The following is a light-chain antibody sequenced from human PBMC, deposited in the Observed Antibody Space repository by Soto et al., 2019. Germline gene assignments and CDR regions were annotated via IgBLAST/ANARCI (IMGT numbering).Light chain of an antibody. V-gene: IGKV3-15*01. J-gene: IGKJ1*01. CDR1: QSISDN. Sequence: EVVMTQSPATLSVSPGERVTLSCRASQSISDNLAWYQQNPGQAPRLLIYGASSRATGIPARFSGSGSGTEFTLTISSLQSEDFAVYYCQQYNNAWTFGQGTKVVIK. CDR2: GAS. CDR3: QQYNNAWT.